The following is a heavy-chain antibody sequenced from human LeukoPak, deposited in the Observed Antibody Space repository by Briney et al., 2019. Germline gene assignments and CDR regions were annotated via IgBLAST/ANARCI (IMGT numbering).Heavy chain of an antibody. D-gene: IGHD2-15*01. Sequence: ASVKVSCKASGYTFTGYYMHWVRQAPGQGLEWMGWINPNSGGTNYAQKFQGRVTMTRDTSISTAYMELSRLRSDDTAVYYCARESPLTGGPPGAFDIWGQGTMVTVSS. CDR3: ARESPLTGGPPGAFDI. CDR1: GYTFTGYY. J-gene: IGHJ3*02. V-gene: IGHV1-2*02. CDR2: INPNSGGT.